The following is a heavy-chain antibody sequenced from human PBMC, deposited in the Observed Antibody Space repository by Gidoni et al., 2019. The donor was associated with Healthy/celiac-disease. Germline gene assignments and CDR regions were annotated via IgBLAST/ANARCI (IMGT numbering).Heavy chain of an antibody. D-gene: IGHD4-17*01. CDR1: GGTFSSYT. CDR2: IIPILGIA. V-gene: IGHV1-69*02. CDR3: ARVGHDYGVDDAFDI. J-gene: IGHJ3*02. Sequence: QVQLVQSGAAVKQPASSVKVSCNAPGGTFSSYTISWVRQAPGQGLEWMGRIIPILGIANYGKKFQGRVTITADKATSTAYMELSSLRSEDTAVYYCARVGHDYGVDDAFDIWGQGTMVTVSS.